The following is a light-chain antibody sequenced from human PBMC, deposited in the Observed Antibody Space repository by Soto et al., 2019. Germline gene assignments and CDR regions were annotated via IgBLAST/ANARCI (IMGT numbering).Light chain of an antibody. CDR1: QTISTNN. CDR2: GTS. J-gene: IGKJ1*01. V-gene: IGKV3-20*01. CDR3: QQYGSWT. Sequence: EIVLTQSPGTLSVSPGERATLSCRASQTISTNNLAWYQQKPGQAPSLLIDGTSSSATGIPDRFSGSGSGTDFTLTISRLEPEDSAIYYCQQYGSWTFGQGTKVEI.